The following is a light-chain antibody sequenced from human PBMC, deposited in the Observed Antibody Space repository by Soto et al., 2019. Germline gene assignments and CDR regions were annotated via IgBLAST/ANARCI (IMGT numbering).Light chain of an antibody. CDR3: QQYGDSPFT. V-gene: IGKV3-20*01. CDR1: QSVSSS. CDR2: AAS. Sequence: EIVLTQSPATLSLSPGERATLSCRASQSVSSSLAWYQQKPGQAPRLLIYAASTRASGIPDRFSGSGSGTEFALTISRLEPEDFALYYCQQYGDSPFTFGPGTRVDMK. J-gene: IGKJ3*01.